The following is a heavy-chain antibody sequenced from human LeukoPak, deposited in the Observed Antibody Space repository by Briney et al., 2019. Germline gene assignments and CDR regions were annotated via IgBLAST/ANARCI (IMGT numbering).Heavy chain of an antibody. V-gene: IGHV3-23*01. D-gene: IGHD4/OR15-4a*01. J-gene: IGHJ4*02. CDR2: ISDSGST. CDR3: AKVHGSSANSVIDY. CDR1: GFTFSSYA. Sequence: GGSLRLSCAASGFTFSSYAMSGVRQAPGKGLEWVSTISDSGSTYYADSVKGRFTISRDNSKNTLYLQMNSLRAEDTAVYYCAKVHGSSANSVIDYWGQGTLVTVSS.